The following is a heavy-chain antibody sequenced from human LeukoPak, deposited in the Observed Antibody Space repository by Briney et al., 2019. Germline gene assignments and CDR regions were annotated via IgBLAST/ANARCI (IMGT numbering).Heavy chain of an antibody. J-gene: IGHJ4*02. D-gene: IGHD6-19*01. CDR3: ARDGSGYSSGWYGGDFDY. CDR1: GYTFTSYA. Sequence: ASVKVSCKASGYTFTSYAMHWVRQAPGQRLEWMGWINAGNGNTKYSQKFQGRVTITRDTSASTAYMELSSLRSEDTAVYYCARDGSGYSSGWYGGDFDYWGQGTLVTVSS. CDR2: INAGNGNT. V-gene: IGHV1-3*01.